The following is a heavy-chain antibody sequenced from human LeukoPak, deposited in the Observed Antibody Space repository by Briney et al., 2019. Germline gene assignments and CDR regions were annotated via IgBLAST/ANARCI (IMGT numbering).Heavy chain of an antibody. J-gene: IGHJ4*02. Sequence: SETLSLTCTVSGYSISSGYYWGWIRQPPGKGLEWIGSIYYSGSTYYNPSLKSRVTISVDTSKNQFSLKLSSVTAADTAVYYCARQRWFGDPVDYWGQGTLVTVSS. CDR1: GYSISSGYY. CDR3: ARQRWFGDPVDY. D-gene: IGHD3-10*01. CDR2: IYYSGST. V-gene: IGHV4-38-2*02.